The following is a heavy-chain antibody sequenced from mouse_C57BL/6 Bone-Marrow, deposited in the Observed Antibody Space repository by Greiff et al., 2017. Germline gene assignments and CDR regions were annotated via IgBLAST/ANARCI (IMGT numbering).Heavy chain of an antibody. V-gene: IGHV1-42*01. J-gene: IGHJ4*01. CDR3: ASLIQGAMDY. CDR1: GYSFTGYY. Sequence: VQLQQSGPELVQPGASVKISCKASGYSFTGYYMNWVKQSPEKSLEWIGEINPSTGGTTYNQKFKAKATLTVDKSSSTAYMQLKSLTSEDSAVYYCASLIQGAMDYWGQGTSVTVSS. CDR2: INPSTGGT.